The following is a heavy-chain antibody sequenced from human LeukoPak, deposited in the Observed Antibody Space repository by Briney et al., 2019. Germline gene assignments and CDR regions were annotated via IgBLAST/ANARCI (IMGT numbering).Heavy chain of an antibody. CDR3: VKDRGGSGSYYRETFDY. CDR1: GFSFRTHW. D-gene: IGHD3-10*01. CDR2: INQDGRKK. Sequence: GGSLRLSCAASGFSFRTHWMSWVRQAPGKGLEWVANINQDGRKKFYVDSVEGRFTISRDNSKNTLYLQMSSLRAEDTGVYYCVKDRGGSGSYYRETFDYWGQGTLVTVSS. J-gene: IGHJ4*02. V-gene: IGHV3-7*01.